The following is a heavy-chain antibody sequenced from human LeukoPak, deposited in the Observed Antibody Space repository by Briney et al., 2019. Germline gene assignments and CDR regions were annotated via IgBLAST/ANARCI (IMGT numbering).Heavy chain of an antibody. CDR3: ARDPVLRYFDWFHKDDTFDI. Sequence: SETLSLTCAVYGGSFSGYYWSWIRQPPGKGLEWIREINHSGSTNYNPSLKSRVTISVDTSKNQFSLKLSSVTAADTAVYYCARDPVLRYFDWFHKDDTFDIWGQGTMVTVSS. CDR1: GGSFSGYY. CDR2: INHSGST. V-gene: IGHV4-34*01. D-gene: IGHD3-9*01. J-gene: IGHJ3*02.